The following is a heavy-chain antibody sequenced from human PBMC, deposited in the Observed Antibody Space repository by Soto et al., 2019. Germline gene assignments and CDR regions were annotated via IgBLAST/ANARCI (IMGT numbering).Heavy chain of an antibody. CDR1: GVSFSGYY. Sequence: ETLSLTCAVYGVSFSGYYWSWIRQPPGKGLEWIGEINHSGSTNYNPSLKSRVTISVDTSKNQFSLKLSSVTAADTAVYYCAREDYYDSSGYYPLDYWGQGTLVTVSS. V-gene: IGHV4-34*01. CDR3: AREDYYDSSGYYPLDY. J-gene: IGHJ4*02. CDR2: INHSGST. D-gene: IGHD3-22*01.